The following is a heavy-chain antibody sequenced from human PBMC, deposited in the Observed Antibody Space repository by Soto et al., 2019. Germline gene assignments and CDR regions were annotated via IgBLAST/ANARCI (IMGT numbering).Heavy chain of an antibody. Sequence: QVQLVQSGGEEKKPGASVKVSCKAFGYTFTNYGISWVRQAPGQGLEWMAWISPNNGNTKYAQKIQGRVTMTTDTSTSTAYMDLRSLISDDTAVYYCARGRAATLAAAGHDYWGQGTLVTVSS. CDR1: GYTFTNYG. CDR2: ISPNNGNT. D-gene: IGHD6-13*01. V-gene: IGHV1-18*01. J-gene: IGHJ4*02. CDR3: ARGRAATLAAAGHDY.